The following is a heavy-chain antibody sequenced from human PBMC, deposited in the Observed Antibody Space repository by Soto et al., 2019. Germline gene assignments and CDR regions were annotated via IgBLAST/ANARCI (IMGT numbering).Heavy chain of an antibody. D-gene: IGHD5-18*01. Sequence: EVQLVESGGGLVKPGGSLRLSCAASGFPFSSYNMNWVRQAPGKGLEWVASISASSSIYYADSMKGRFTISRDNAKNSLYLHMNDLRAEDTAVDYWARDDGGYRYGRRQYHFDSWGQGTLVTVAS. V-gene: IGHV3-21*01. J-gene: IGHJ4*02. CDR3: ARDDGGYRYGRRQYHFDS. CDR2: ISASSSI. CDR1: GFPFSSYN.